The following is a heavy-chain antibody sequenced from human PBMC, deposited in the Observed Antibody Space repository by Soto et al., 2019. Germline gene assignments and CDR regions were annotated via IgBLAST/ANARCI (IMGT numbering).Heavy chain of an antibody. CDR3: ARDKTYGSGSYSFFDY. Sequence: PGGSLTLSCAASGFSFRNYWMHWVRQAPGKGLVWVSRVDSDGRGTIYADSVKGRFTISRDNSKNTLYLQMNSLRAEDTAVYYCARDKTYGSGSYSFFDYWGQGTTVTVSS. D-gene: IGHD3-10*01. V-gene: IGHV3-74*01. CDR1: GFSFRNYW. CDR2: VDSDGRGT. J-gene: IGHJ4*03.